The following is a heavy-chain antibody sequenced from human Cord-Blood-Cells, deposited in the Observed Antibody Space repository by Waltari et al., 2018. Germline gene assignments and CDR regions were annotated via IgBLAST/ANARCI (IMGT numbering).Heavy chain of an antibody. CDR3: ARASPHGSYLFY. Sequence: QVQLVQSGAEVKKPGASVKVSCKASGYTFTSYYMHWVRQAPGQGLEWMGIVDPSCGSTSDAQKFQGRVTMTRDTSTSTVYMELSSLRSEDTAVYYCARASPHGSYLFYWGQGTLVTVSS. CDR1: GYTFTSYY. J-gene: IGHJ4*02. V-gene: IGHV1-46*01. D-gene: IGHD1-26*01. CDR2: VDPSCGST.